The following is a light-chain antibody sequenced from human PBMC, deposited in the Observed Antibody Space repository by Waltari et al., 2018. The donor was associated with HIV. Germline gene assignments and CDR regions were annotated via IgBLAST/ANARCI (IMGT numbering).Light chain of an antibody. CDR2: EVT. J-gene: IGLJ2*01. CDR1: NTDIGGYNY. CDR3: SSYANKNGFYVV. V-gene: IGLV2-8*01. Sequence: QSALTQLPSASGSPGQSVTISCTGTNTDIGGYNYVSWYQQHPGKAPKLVISEVTKRPSGVPDRFSGSKSGTTASLTVSGLQADDEADYYCSSYANKNGFYVVFGGGTRLTVL.